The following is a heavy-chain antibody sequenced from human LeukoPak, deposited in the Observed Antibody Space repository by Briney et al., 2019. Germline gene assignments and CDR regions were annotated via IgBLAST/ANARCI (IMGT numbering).Heavy chain of an antibody. V-gene: IGHV3-30-3*01. Sequence: GRSLRLSCAASGFTFSSYAMHWVRQAPGKGLEWVAVISYDGSNKYYADSVKGRFTISRDNSKNTLYLQMNSLRAEDTAVYYCAREGTLGVYFDYWGQGTLVTVPS. J-gene: IGHJ4*02. CDR3: AREGTLGVYFDY. CDR1: GFTFSSYA. CDR2: ISYDGSNK.